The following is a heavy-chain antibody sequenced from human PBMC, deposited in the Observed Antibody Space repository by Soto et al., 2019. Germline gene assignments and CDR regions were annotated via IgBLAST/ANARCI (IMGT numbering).Heavy chain of an antibody. CDR2: IYHSGST. Sequence: SETLSLTCTVSGGSISSGGYYWSWIRQPPGKGLEWIGYIYHSGSTYYNPSLKSRVTISVDRSKNQFSLKLSSVTSADTAVYYCARSNQGYDAFDIWGQGTMVTVSS. J-gene: IGHJ3*02. CDR3: ARSNQGYDAFDI. CDR1: GGSISSGGYY. V-gene: IGHV4-30-2*01. D-gene: IGHD1-1*01.